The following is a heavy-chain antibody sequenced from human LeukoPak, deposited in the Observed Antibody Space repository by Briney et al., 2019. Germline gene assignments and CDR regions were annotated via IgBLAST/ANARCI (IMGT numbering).Heavy chain of an antibody. Sequence: SVKVSCKASGGTFSSYAISWVRQAPGQGLEWMGGIIPIFGTANYAQKFQGRVTITADKSTSTAYMELSSLRSGDTAVYYCARGQYDILTGYYGGTFDYWGQGTLVTVSS. J-gene: IGHJ4*02. CDR3: ARGQYDILTGYYGGTFDY. CDR2: IIPIFGTA. CDR1: GGTFSSYA. D-gene: IGHD3-9*01. V-gene: IGHV1-69*06.